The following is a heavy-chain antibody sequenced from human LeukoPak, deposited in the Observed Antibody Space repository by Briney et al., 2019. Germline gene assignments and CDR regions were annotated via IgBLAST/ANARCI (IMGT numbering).Heavy chain of an antibody. CDR1: GFTFSNYA. CDR2: INDSGGRT. J-gene: IGHJ4*02. V-gene: IGHV3-23*01. Sequence: PGGSLRLSCAASGFTFSNYARGWVRQAPGKGLEWVSTINDSGGRTHYADSVKGRFTISRDNSKNTLYLQMKSLRAEDTAVYYCDGADYWGQGTLVTVSS. CDR3: DGADY.